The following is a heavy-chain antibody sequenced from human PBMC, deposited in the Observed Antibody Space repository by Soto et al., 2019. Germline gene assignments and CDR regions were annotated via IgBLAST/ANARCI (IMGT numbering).Heavy chain of an antibody. J-gene: IGHJ6*03. Sequence: ASVKVSCKASGYTFTSYDINWVRQATGQGLEWMGWMNPNSGNTGYAQKFQGRVTMTRNTSISTAYMELSSLRSEDTAVYYCARLPTPQWLGIYYYYYMDVWGKGTTVTVSS. CDR1: GYTFTSYD. CDR2: MNPNSGNT. CDR3: ARLPTPQWLGIYYYYYMDV. D-gene: IGHD6-19*01. V-gene: IGHV1-8*01.